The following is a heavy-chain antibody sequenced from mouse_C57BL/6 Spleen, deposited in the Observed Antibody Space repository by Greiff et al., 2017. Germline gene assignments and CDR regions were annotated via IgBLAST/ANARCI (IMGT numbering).Heavy chain of an antibody. J-gene: IGHJ3*01. V-gene: IGHV1-18*01. CDR2: INPNNGGT. CDR3: ARSDSNEFAY. Sequence: VQLKQSGPELVKPGASVKIPCKASGYTFTDYNMDWVKQSHGKSLEWIGDINPNNGGTIYNQKFKGKATLTVDKSSSTAYMELRSLTSEDTAVYYCARSDSNEFAYWGQGTLVTVSA. CDR1: GYTFTDYN. D-gene: IGHD2-5*01.